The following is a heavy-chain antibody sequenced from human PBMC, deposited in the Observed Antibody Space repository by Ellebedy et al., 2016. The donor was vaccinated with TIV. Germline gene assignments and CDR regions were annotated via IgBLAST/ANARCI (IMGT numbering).Heavy chain of an antibody. V-gene: IGHV1-3*01. D-gene: IGHD6-19*01. CDR3: ARGAFSLRAGGYSGDWYVPATWVDP. CDR1: GYTFTTYA. CDR2: INAGNGYT. J-gene: IGHJ5*02. Sequence: AASVKVSCKASGYTFTTYAIHWVRQAPGQRLEWMGWINAGNGYTKYSQRFQGRVTITRDTSASTAYMDLSSLRSEDTAVYYCARGAFSLRAGGYSGDWYVPATWVDPWGQGTLVTVSS.